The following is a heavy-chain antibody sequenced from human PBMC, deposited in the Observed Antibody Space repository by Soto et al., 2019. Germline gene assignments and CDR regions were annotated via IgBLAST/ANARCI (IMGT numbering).Heavy chain of an antibody. V-gene: IGHV5-51*01. D-gene: IGHD3-10*01. CDR3: ARRERYGSPLDY. Sequence: GESLKISCQASGYSFTTYWIAWVRQMPGRGLEWMGVINPGDSETRYSPSFQGQVTISADKSINTAYLQWSGLKASDSAMYYCARRERYGSPLDYWGQGTLVTVS. CDR2: INPGDSET. J-gene: IGHJ4*02. CDR1: GYSFTTYW.